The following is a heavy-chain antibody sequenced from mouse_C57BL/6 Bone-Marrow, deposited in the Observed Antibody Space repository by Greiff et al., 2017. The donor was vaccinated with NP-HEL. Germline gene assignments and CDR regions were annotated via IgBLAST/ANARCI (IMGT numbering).Heavy chain of an antibody. CDR3: ARHLLTDSYWYFDV. J-gene: IGHJ1*03. CDR1: GFTFSSYG. Sequence: EVKVVESGGDLVKPGGSLKLSCAASGFTFSSYGMSWVRQTPDKRLEWVATISSGGSYTYYPDSVKGRFTISRDNAKNTRYLQLSSLTSEDTAMYYCARHLLTDSYWYFDVWGTGTTVTVTS. CDR2: ISSGGSYT. D-gene: IGHD4-1*01. V-gene: IGHV5-6*01.